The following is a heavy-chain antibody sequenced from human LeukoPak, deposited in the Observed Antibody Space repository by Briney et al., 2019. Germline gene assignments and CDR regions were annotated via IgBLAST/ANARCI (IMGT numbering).Heavy chain of an antibody. V-gene: IGHV3-23*01. CDR2: ISGSGGST. Sequence: GGSLRLSCAASGFTFSSYAMSWVRQAPGKGLEWVSAISGSGGSTYYADSVKGRFTISRDNSKNTLYLQMNSLRAEDTAVYHCAKGLYRSGGSCYNYFDYWGQGTLVTVSS. J-gene: IGHJ4*02. CDR3: AKGLYRSGGSCYNYFDY. D-gene: IGHD2-15*01. CDR1: GFTFSSYA.